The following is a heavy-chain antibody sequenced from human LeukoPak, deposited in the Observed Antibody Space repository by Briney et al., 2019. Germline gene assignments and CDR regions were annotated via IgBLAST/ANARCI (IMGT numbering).Heavy chain of an antibody. CDR3: ARGGFQGLDV. Sequence: GGSLRLSCAPSGFTFSSYTTNWVRQAPGKGLEWVSSISSSSGYIYYADSVKGRFTISRDNAKNSLYLQMNSLRAEDTAMYYCARGGFQGLDVWGQGTTVSVSS. CDR2: ISSSSGYI. J-gene: IGHJ6*02. V-gene: IGHV3-21*01. CDR1: GFTFSSYT.